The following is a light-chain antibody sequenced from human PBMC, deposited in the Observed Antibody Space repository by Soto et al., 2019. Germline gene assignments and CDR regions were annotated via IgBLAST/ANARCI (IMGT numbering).Light chain of an antibody. CDR3: CSYAGSSTAI. J-gene: IGLJ2*01. CDR1: SSDVGSDNL. V-gene: IGLV2-23*01. Sequence: QSVLTQPASVSGSPGQSITISCTGTSSDVGSDNLVSWYQQHPGKAPKLMIYEGSKRPSGVSNRFSGSKSGNTASRTISGLQAEDEADYYCCSYAGSSTAIFGGGTKVTVL. CDR2: EGS.